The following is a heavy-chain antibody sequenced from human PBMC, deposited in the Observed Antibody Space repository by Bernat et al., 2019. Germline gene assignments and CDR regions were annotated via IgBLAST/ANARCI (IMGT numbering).Heavy chain of an antibody. J-gene: IGHJ4*02. CDR3: ARGLTGPDY. CDR1: GYTFSGYY. D-gene: IGHD7-27*01. Sequence: QVQLVQSGAEVKKPGASVKVSCKASGYTFSGYYMHWVRQAPGQGLEWMGRINPKSGGTNYAQSFQGRVTMTRDTSISTAYMELSRLSSDDTAVYYCARGLTGPDYLGQGTLVTVSS. CDR2: INPKSGGT. V-gene: IGHV1-2*06.